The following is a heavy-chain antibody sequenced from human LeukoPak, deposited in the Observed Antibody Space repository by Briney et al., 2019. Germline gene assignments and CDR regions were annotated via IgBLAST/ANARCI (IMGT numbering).Heavy chain of an antibody. Sequence: GASVKVSCKASGGXFSSYAMSWVRQAPGQGPDWMGRVIPILGIVNYAQKFQGRVTITADKSTSTAYMELSSLRSEDTAVYYCARDINWNYQYAFDIWGQGTMVTVSS. V-gene: IGHV1-69*04. D-gene: IGHD1-7*01. CDR2: VIPILGIV. CDR3: ARDINWNYQYAFDI. CDR1: GGXFSSYA. J-gene: IGHJ3*02.